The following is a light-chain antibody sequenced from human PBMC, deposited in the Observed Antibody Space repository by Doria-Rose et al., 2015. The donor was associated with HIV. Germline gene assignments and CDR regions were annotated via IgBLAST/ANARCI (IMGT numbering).Light chain of an antibody. J-gene: IGKJ4*01. CDR2: GSS. CDR3: QQYNNWPPLT. CDR1: NN. Sequence: NNLAWYQQKPGQAPRLLISGSSTRATGIPARFSGSGSGTKFTLTISSLQSEDFAVYYCQQYNNWPPLTFGGGTKVESK. V-gene: IGKV3-15*01.